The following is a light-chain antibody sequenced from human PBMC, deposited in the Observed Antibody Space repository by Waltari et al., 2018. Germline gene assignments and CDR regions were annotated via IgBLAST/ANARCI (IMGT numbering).Light chain of an antibody. V-gene: IGKV3-11*01. CDR1: QSVSTY. J-gene: IGKJ4*01. CDR3: QQRYKWPLT. CDR2: DSS. Sequence: EIVLTQSPATLSLSPGARATLSCRASQSVSTYLAWYQQRPGQPPRLLIYDSSSRATGIPARFSGSGSETDCTLTISSLEPEDFAVYYCQQRYKWPLTFGGGSKVEI.